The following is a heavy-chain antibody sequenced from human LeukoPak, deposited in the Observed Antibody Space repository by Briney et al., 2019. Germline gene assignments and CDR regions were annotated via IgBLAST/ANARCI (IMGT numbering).Heavy chain of an antibody. D-gene: IGHD2-21*02. J-gene: IGHJ4*02. CDR2: ISSSSSYI. V-gene: IGHV3-21*01. Sequence: KPGGSLRLSCAASGFTFGSYSMNWVRQAPGKGLEWVSSISSSSSYIYYADSVKGRFTISRDNAKNSLYLQMNSLRAEDTAVYYCAREAYCGGDCYSEDFDYWGQGTLVTVSS. CDR3: AREAYCGGDCYSEDFDY. CDR1: GFTFGSYS.